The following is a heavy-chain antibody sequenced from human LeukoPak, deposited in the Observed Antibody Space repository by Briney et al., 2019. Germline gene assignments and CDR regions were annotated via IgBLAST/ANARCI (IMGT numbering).Heavy chain of an antibody. Sequence: GGSLRLSCAASGFTFSSYGMHWVRQAPGKGLEWVAFIRYDGSNKYYADSVKGRFTISRDNSKNTLYLQMNSLRAEDTAVYYCAKEYSGYDYYYYYMDVWGKGTTVTVSS. D-gene: IGHD5-12*01. J-gene: IGHJ6*03. V-gene: IGHV3-30*02. CDR2: IRYDGSNK. CDR3: AKEYSGYDYYYYYMDV. CDR1: GFTFSSYG.